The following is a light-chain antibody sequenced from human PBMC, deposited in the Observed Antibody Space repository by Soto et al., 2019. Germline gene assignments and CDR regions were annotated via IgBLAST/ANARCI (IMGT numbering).Light chain of an antibody. V-gene: IGLV2-14*01. CDR3: SSFTSSSTRL. CDR2: EVT. J-gene: IGLJ1*01. Sequence: QSARTQPASVSGSPGQSITISCTGTSSDIGSYDYVSWYQQHPGKAPNLIIYEVTDRPSGVSNRFSVSKSGNTASLTISGLQAEDEADYYCSSFTSSSTRLFGSGTQVTV. CDR1: SSDIGSYDY.